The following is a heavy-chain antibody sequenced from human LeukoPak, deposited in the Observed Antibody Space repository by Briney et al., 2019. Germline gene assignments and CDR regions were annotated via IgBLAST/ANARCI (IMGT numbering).Heavy chain of an antibody. CDR2: IKGDGSST. CDR3: ARGGDTSNWYPGYFDY. J-gene: IGHJ4*02. Sequence: GSLRLSCAASGFTFSNYWMHWVRQAPGKGPVWVSRIKGDGSSTRFADSVQGRFTISRDNGKNTVYLQMNSLRAEDTAVYYCARGGDTSNWYPGYFDYWGQGALVTVSS. D-gene: IGHD6-13*01. V-gene: IGHV3-74*01. CDR1: GFTFSNYW.